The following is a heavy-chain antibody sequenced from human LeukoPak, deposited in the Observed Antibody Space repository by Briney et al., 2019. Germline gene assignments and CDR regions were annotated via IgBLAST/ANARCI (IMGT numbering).Heavy chain of an antibody. V-gene: IGHV1-69*13. D-gene: IGHD4-17*01. J-gene: IGHJ4*02. CDR2: IIPIFGTA. Sequence: SVKVSCKASGGTFSSYAISWVRQAPGQGLEWMGGIIPIFGTANYAQKFQGRVTITADESTSTAYMELSSLRAEDTALYYCTTEVPNGDLRFDYWGQGTLVTVSS. CDR1: GGTFSSYA. CDR3: TTEVPNGDLRFDY.